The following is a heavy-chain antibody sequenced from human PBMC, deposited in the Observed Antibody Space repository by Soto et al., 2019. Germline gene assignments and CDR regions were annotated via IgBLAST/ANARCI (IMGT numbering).Heavy chain of an antibody. V-gene: IGHV1-18*01. CDR2: ISAYNGNT. CDR3: ARGGRHDSSGYYLPFSGMDV. D-gene: IGHD3-22*01. CDR1: GYTFTSYG. Sequence: ASVKVSCKASGYTFTSYGISWVRQAPGRGLEWMGWISAYNGNTNYAQKLQGRVTMTTDTSTSTAYMELRSLRSDDTAVYYCARGGRHDSSGYYLPFSGMDVWGQGTTVTVSS. J-gene: IGHJ6*02.